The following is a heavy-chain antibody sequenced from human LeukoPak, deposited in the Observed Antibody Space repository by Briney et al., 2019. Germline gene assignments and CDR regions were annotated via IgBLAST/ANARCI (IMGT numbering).Heavy chain of an antibody. CDR1: GFTFSNYA. J-gene: IGHJ4*02. Sequence: GGSLRLSCAASGFTFSNYAMYWVRQAPGKGLEWVGRIKSKTDGGTTDYAAPVKGRFTISRDDSKNTLYLQMNSLKTEDTAVYYCTTDKRGYDYVWGSYRYNEGFDYWGQGTLVTVSS. V-gene: IGHV3-15*01. CDR3: TTDKRGYDYVWGSYRYNEGFDY. CDR2: IKSKTDGGTT. D-gene: IGHD3-16*02.